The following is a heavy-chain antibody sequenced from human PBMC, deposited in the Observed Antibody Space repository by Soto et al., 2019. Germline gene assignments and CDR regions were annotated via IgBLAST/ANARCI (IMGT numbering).Heavy chain of an antibody. D-gene: IGHD4-17*01. CDR3: ARHPTRSVYGDYVRRYYYYGMDV. V-gene: IGHV5-51*01. Sequence: PGESLKISCKGSGYSFTSYWIGWVRQMPGKGLEWMGIIYPGDSDTRCSPSLQGQVTISADKSISTAYLQWSSLTASDTAMYYCARHPTRSVYGDYVRRYYYYGMDVWGQGTTVTV. J-gene: IGHJ6*02. CDR2: IYPGDSDT. CDR1: GYSFTSYW.